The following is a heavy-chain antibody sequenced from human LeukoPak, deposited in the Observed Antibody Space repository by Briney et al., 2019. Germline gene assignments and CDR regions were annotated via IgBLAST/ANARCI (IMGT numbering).Heavy chain of an antibody. CDR1: GFTVSSNY. CDR3: ATGRGYYYDSSGYWR. Sequence: GGSLRLSCAASGFTVSSNYMSWVRQAPGKGLEWVSVIYSGGRTYYADSVKGRFTISRDNSKNTLYLQMNSLRAEDTAVYYCATGRGYYYDSSGYWRWGQGTLVTVSS. V-gene: IGHV3-53*01. D-gene: IGHD3-22*01. CDR2: IYSGGRT. J-gene: IGHJ4*02.